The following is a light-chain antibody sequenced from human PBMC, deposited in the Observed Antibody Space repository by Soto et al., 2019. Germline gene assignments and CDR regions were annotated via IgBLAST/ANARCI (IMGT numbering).Light chain of an antibody. Sequence: QSVLTQPASVSGSPGQSITISCTGTSSDVGGYNYVSWYQQRPGKAPKLMIYDVSNRPSGVSNRFSGSKSGNTASLTISGLQAEDEADYYCNSYTSSSTYVFGPGTKATVL. CDR2: DVS. CDR1: SSDVGGYNY. J-gene: IGLJ1*01. V-gene: IGLV2-14*01. CDR3: NSYTSSSTYV.